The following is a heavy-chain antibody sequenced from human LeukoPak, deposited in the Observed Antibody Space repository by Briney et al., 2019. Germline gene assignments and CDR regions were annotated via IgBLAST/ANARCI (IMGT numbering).Heavy chain of an antibody. J-gene: IGHJ4*02. D-gene: IGHD2-2*03. CDR3: ATGYCSSTSCLYFDY. CDR1: GGTFSSYT. V-gene: IGHV1-69*02. Sequence: ASVKASCKASGGTFSSYTISWVRQAPGQGLEWMGRIIPILGIANYAQKFQGRVTITADKSTSTAYMELSSLRSEDTAVYYCATGYCSSTSCLYFDYWGQGTLVTVSS. CDR2: IIPILGIA.